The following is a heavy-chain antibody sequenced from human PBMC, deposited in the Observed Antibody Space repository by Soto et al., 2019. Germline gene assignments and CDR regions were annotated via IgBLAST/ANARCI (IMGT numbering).Heavy chain of an antibody. CDR2: ITGGNT. J-gene: IGHJ4*02. Sequence: EVQLLESGGGLIQPGGSLRLSCAASGFTLGTYGMVWVRQAPGKGLEWVSTITGGNTYYAASVKGRFTISRDNSKNTLYLQMSNLRAEDTALYYCAKDKERGGYDSDFDSWGQGTLVTVSS. D-gene: IGHD3-3*01. CDR1: GFTLGTYG. V-gene: IGHV3-23*01. CDR3: AKDKERGGYDSDFDS.